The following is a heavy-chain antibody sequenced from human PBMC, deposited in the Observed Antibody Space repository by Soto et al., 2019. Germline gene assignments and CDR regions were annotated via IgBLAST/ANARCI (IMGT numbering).Heavy chain of an antibody. CDR1: GYTFTSYG. V-gene: IGHV1-18*01. CDR3: ARMITIFGVVIIPLAMDV. CDR2: ISASNGNT. Sequence: ASVKVSCKASGYTFTSYGISWVRQAPGQGLEWMGWISASNGNTNYAQKLQGRVTMTTDTSTSTAYMELRSLRSDDTAVYYCARMITIFGVVIIPLAMDVWGKGTTVTVSS. D-gene: IGHD3-3*01. J-gene: IGHJ6*04.